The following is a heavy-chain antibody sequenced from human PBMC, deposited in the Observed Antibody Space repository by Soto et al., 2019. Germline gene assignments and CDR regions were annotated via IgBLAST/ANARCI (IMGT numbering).Heavy chain of an antibody. Sequence: SGGSLRLSCAASGFTFSSYSMNWVRQAPGKGLEWVSYISSSSSTIYYADSVKGRFTISRDNAKNSLYLQMNSLRDEDTAVYYCARDHYQQLVFGFDYWGQGTLVTVSS. CDR2: ISSSSSTI. CDR3: ARDHYQQLVFGFDY. V-gene: IGHV3-48*02. CDR1: GFTFSSYS. D-gene: IGHD6-13*01. J-gene: IGHJ4*02.